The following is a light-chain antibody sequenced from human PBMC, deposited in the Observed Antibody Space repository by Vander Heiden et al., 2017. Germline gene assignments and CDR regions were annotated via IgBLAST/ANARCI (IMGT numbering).Light chain of an antibody. Sequence: EIAMTQSPATLSVSPGERATPSCRASQSVSSNLAWYQQKPGQAPRLLIYGESTRATGIPARFSGSGSGTEFTLTISSLQSEDFAVYYCQQYNNWPPWTFGQGTKVEIK. J-gene: IGKJ1*01. CDR3: QQYNNWPPWT. V-gene: IGKV3-15*01. CDR2: GES. CDR1: QSVSSN.